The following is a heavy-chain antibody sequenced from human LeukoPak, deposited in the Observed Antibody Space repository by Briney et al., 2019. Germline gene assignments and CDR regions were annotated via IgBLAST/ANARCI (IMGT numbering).Heavy chain of an antibody. CDR2: INSDGSST. CDR1: GFTFSSYW. CDR3: ARFYCSSTSCYWEYFDD. V-gene: IGHV3-74*01. Sequence: GGSLRLSCAASGFTFSSYWMHWVRQAPGKGLVWVSRINSDGSSTSYADSVKGRFTISRDNAKNTLYLQMNSLRAEDTAVYYCARFYCSSTSCYWEYFDDWGQGTLVTVSS. D-gene: IGHD2-2*01. J-gene: IGHJ4*02.